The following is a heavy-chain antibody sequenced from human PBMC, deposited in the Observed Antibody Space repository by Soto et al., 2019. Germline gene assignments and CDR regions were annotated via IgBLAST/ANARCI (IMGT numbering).Heavy chain of an antibody. CDR2: VSYDGNHK. CDR1: GFTFRSFG. V-gene: IGHV3-30*18. D-gene: IGHD6-13*01. CDR3: AKDVGQQLVLNYGMDV. J-gene: IGHJ6*02. Sequence: QVQLVESGGGVIQPGKSLSLSCGSSGFTFRSFGMYWVRQAPGKGLEWVAVVSYDGNHKYYADSVKGRFTVSRDNAKNMLYLQMNSLRGEDTGVYYCAKDVGQQLVLNYGMDVWGQGTTVTVSS.